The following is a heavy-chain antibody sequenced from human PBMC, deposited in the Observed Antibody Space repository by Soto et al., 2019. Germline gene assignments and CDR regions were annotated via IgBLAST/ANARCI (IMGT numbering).Heavy chain of an antibody. CDR3: AKDQLGYCGGDCHPNYFDY. Sequence: GESLKISCAASGFTFSSYAMSWVRQAPAKGLEWVSAISSSGGSTYYADSVKGRFTISRDNSKNTLYLQMDSLRAEDTAVYYCAKDQLGYCGGDCHPNYFDYWGQGTLVTVSS. J-gene: IGHJ4*02. CDR1: GFTFSSYA. D-gene: IGHD2-21*02. CDR2: ISSSGGST. V-gene: IGHV3-23*01.